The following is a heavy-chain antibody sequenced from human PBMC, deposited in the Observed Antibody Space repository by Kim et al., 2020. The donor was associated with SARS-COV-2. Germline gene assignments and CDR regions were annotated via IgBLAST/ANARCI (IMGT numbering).Heavy chain of an antibody. V-gene: IGHV4-39*01. CDR2: YSVST. CDR3: ATHWGDP. J-gene: IGHJ5*02. Sequence: YSVSTDYSPALKSRVTISVDTSNNQFSLKLSSVTAADTAVYYGATHWGDPWGQGTLVTVSS. D-gene: IGHD3-16*01.